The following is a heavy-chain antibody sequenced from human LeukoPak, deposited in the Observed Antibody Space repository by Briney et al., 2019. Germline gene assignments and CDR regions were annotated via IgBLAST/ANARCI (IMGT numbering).Heavy chain of an antibody. V-gene: IGHV1-2*06. CDR3: ARGSIAVALYYFDY. D-gene: IGHD6-19*01. CDR1: GYTFTGYY. Sequence: ASVKVSCKASGYTFTGYYMHWVRQAPGQGLEWMGRINPNSGGTNYAQKFQGRVTMTRDTSISTAYMELSRLRSDDTAVYYCARGSIAVALYYFDYWGQGTLVTVSS. J-gene: IGHJ4*02. CDR2: INPNSGGT.